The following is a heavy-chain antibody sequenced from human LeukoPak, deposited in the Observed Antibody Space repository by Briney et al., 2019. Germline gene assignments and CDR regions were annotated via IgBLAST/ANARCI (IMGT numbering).Heavy chain of an antibody. CDR3: ARSTLDCSSTSCQLRNWFDP. V-gene: IGHV4-59*11. D-gene: IGHD2-2*01. CDR2: IHYRGDT. Sequence: SETLSLTCTVSGGSMTSHYWSWIRQPPGKGLEWIAYIHYRGDTSYNPSLTSRASVSVDTSKNQLSLKLTSVTAADTAVYYCARSTLDCSSTSCQLRNWFDPWGQGTLVTVSS. J-gene: IGHJ5*02. CDR1: GGSMTSHY.